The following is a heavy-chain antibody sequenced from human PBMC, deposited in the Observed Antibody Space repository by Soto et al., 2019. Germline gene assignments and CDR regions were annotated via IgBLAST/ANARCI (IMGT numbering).Heavy chain of an antibody. V-gene: IGHV1-69*06. Sequence: SVKVSCKASVDTFSSYAISWVRQAPGQGLEWMGGIIPIFGTANYAQKFQGRVTITADKSTSTAYMELSSLRSEDTAVYYCARGNYDILTGYYPTFDYWGQGTLVTVSS. CDR3: ARGNYDILTGYYPTFDY. CDR2: IIPIFGTA. D-gene: IGHD3-9*01. CDR1: VDTFSSYA. J-gene: IGHJ4*02.